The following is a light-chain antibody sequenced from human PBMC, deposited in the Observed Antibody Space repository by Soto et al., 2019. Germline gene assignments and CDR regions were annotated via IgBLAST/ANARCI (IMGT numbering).Light chain of an antibody. Sequence: DIGMTQSPATLSASPGERATLSCRASQSVSASLAWYQQKPGQAPRLLIYAASTRATGIPPRFSGSGSGTEYTITISSLQSQDDAVSYCHQYNNCLSITFGPGTKVDIK. CDR1: QSVSAS. CDR3: HQYNNCLSIT. V-gene: IGKV3-15*01. J-gene: IGKJ3*01. CDR2: AAS.